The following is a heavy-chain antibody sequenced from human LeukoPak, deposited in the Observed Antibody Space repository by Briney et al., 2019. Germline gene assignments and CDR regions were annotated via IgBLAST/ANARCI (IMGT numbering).Heavy chain of an antibody. CDR1: GGTFSSYA. Sequence: SVKVSCKASGGTFSSYAISWVRQAPGQGLEWMGGIIPIFGTANYAQKFQGRVTITADESTSTAYMELSSLRSEDTAVYYCARGRMAGTYVFDYWGQGTLVTVSS. V-gene: IGHV1-69*13. CDR3: ARGRMAGTYVFDY. J-gene: IGHJ4*02. CDR2: IIPIFGTA. D-gene: IGHD6-19*01.